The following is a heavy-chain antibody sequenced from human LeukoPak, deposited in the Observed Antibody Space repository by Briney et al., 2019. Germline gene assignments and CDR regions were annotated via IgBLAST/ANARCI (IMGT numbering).Heavy chain of an antibody. Sequence: SETLSLTCIVSGDSISDYYWTWIRQPPGKRLEWIGYIRYNGYTNYSPSLKSRVTISIDTSKNQFSLKLTSVTAADAAAYYCARGAIPLSGVIDFWGQGTLVTVSS. V-gene: IGHV4-59*01. CDR1: GDSISDYY. J-gene: IGHJ4*02. CDR3: ARGAIPLSGVIDF. CDR2: IRYNGYT. D-gene: IGHD2-8*01.